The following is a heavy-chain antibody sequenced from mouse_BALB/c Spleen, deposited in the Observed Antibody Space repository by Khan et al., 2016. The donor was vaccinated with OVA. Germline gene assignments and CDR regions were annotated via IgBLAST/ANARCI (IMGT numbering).Heavy chain of an antibody. CDR1: GFSFSSYS. J-gene: IGHJ2*01. CDR2: ISSGGSYT. CDR3: TRHRDYYCNNPYFDN. V-gene: IGHV5-6-4*01. D-gene: IGHD1-1*01. Sequence: EVELVESGGGLVRPGGSLKLSCGASGFSFSSYSMSWVRQTLEKRLGWVATISSGGSYTYYPDSVKGRFTISRDNAKKTLYLQLSSPKSEDSAMYNCTRHRDYYCNNPYFDNWGQGTTLTVPS.